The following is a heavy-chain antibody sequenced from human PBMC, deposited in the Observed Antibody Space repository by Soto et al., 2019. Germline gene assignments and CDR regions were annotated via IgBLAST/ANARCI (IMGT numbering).Heavy chain of an antibody. J-gene: IGHJ4*02. D-gene: IGHD1-26*01. CDR2: ISYDGSSK. CDR3: ESLKYSGTYSDGPINY. CDR1: GFTFSTYT. Sequence: QVQLVESGGGVVQPGRSLRLSCAASGFTFSTYTMHWVRQAPGKGLEWVAFISYDGSSKYYADSVKGRFTISRDNSKNTLYLQMNSLRAEDTAVYYCESLKYSGTYSDGPINYWGQGTLVTVSS. V-gene: IGHV3-30-3*01.